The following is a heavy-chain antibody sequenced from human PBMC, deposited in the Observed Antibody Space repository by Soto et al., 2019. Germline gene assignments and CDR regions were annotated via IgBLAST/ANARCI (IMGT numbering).Heavy chain of an antibody. Sequence: EVQLLVSGGGLVQPGGSLRLSCAASGFIFSNYAMSWVRQTPGKGLEWVSLIGTSDDITYYVDSVRGRFAISRDNSKNTLFMQMNSLRGEDTAVYYCAAGTTNSWYVYWGQGTLVSVSS. CDR3: AAGTTNSWYVY. D-gene: IGHD1-1*01. J-gene: IGHJ4*02. V-gene: IGHV3-23*01. CDR1: GFIFSNYA. CDR2: IGTSDDIT.